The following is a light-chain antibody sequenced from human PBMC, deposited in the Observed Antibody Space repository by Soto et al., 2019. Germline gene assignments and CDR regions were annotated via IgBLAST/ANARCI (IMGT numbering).Light chain of an antibody. Sequence: DVVMTQSPLSLPVTLGQPASISCRSSQSLAYRDGNTYLNWFQQRPGQSPTRLIYKVSNRDSGVPDRFSGSRAGTDFTLTISREEAEDVGSYYCMQGTHWTAYTFGKGTKLEIK. CDR2: KVS. V-gene: IGKV2-30*01. CDR3: MQGTHWTAYT. CDR1: QSLAYRDGNTY. J-gene: IGKJ2*01.